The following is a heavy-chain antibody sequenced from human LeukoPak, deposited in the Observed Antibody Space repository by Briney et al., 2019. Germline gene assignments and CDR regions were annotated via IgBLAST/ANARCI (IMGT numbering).Heavy chain of an antibody. Sequence: ASVKVSCRASGYTFTGYYMHWVRQAPGQGLEWMGWINPNSGGTNYAQKFEGRVTMTRDTSISRAYMELSRLRSDDTAVYYCARGDYGDYFDYWGQGTLVTVSS. CDR3: ARGDYGDYFDY. D-gene: IGHD4-17*01. CDR1: GYTFTGYY. J-gene: IGHJ4*02. V-gene: IGHV1-2*02. CDR2: INPNSGGT.